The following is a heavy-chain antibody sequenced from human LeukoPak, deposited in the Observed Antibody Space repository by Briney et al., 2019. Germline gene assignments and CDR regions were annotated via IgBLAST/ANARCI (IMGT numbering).Heavy chain of an antibody. CDR2: VSGSGDTT. D-gene: IGHD4-17*01. V-gene: IGHV3-23*01. J-gene: IGHJ5*02. CDR1: GGSISSSN. Sequence: GTLSLTCAVSGGSISSSNWWSWVRQPPGKGLEWVSVVSGSGDTTHYADSVRGRFTAFRDNSKNTLFLLLDSLRAEDTAVYYCARGGDYGDYEGNWFDPWGQGTLVTVSS. CDR3: ARGGDYGDYEGNWFDP.